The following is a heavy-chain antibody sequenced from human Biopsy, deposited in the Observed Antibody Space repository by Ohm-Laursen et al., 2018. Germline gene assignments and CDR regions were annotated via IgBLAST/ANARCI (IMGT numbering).Heavy chain of an antibody. CDR2: IFYSGST. V-gene: IGHV4-59*01. J-gene: IGHJ5*02. CDR3: ARGGNGYNYVTPGTWFDP. CDR1: GGSISSYY. D-gene: IGHD5-24*01. Sequence: SETLSLACNVSGGSISSYYWSWIRQSPGKGLEWIGFIFYSGSTYYNPSLKSRTTISVDSSKNQFSLMLRSVTAADTAVYYCARGGNGYNYVTPGTWFDPWGRGTPVTVSS.